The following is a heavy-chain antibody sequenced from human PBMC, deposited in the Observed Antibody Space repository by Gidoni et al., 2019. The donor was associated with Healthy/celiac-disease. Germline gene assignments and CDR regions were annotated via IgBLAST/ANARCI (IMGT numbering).Heavy chain of an antibody. CDR2: IYYRGST. D-gene: IGHD1-26*01. V-gene: IGHV4-39*07. J-gene: IGHJ3*02. CDR3: ARDGTSWSYYAGHAFDI. Sequence: QQQLQESGPGRGKPSETLAVTGTVSGGSISSRSYYWGWIRQPPGKGLEWIGSIYYRGSTYYNPSLKSRVTISVDTSKNQFSLKLSSVTAADTAVYYCARDGTSWSYYAGHAFDIWGQGTMVTVSS. CDR1: GGSISSRSYY.